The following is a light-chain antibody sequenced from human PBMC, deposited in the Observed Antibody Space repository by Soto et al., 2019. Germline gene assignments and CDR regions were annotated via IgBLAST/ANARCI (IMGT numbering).Light chain of an antibody. J-gene: IGLJ1*01. Sequence: QSALAQPASVSGSPGQSITISCTGTSSDVGNYNLVSWYQQHPGKAPKLMIYEGSKRPSGVSNRFSGSKSGNTASLTISIPQAEDEADYYCCSYAGSSTYVFGTGTKV. CDR1: SSDVGNYNL. V-gene: IGLV2-23*01. CDR2: EGS. CDR3: CSYAGSSTYV.